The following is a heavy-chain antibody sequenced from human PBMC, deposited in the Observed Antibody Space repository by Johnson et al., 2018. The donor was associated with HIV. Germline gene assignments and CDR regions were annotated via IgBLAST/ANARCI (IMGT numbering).Heavy chain of an antibody. CDR2: IHYDGSNK. Sequence: QVQLVESGGGVVQPGGSLRLSCAASGFTFSSYGMHWVRQAPGKGLEWVAFIHYDGSNKYDADSVKGRFTISRDNSKNTLYLQMSSLRVEDTAVYYCAKDWDRWLQPPGDAFDIWGQGTMVTVSS. CDR3: AKDWDRWLQPPGDAFDI. CDR1: GFTFSSYG. J-gene: IGHJ3*02. V-gene: IGHV3-30*02. D-gene: IGHD5-24*01.